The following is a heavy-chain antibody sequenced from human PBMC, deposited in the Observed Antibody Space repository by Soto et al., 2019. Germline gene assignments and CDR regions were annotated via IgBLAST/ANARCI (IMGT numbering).Heavy chain of an antibody. Sequence: SETLSLTCTVSGGSISSGGYYWSWIRQHPGKGLEWIGYIYYSGSTYYNPSLKSRVTISVDTSKNQFSLKLSSVTAADTAVYYCARADIVVVVAATGTFDYWGQGTLVTVSS. CDR2: IYYSGST. J-gene: IGHJ4*02. D-gene: IGHD2-15*01. CDR1: GGSISSGGYY. CDR3: ARADIVVVVAATGTFDY. V-gene: IGHV4-31*03.